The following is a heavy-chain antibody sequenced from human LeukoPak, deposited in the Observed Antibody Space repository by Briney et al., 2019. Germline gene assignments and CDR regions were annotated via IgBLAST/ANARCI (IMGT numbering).Heavy chain of an antibody. J-gene: IGHJ4*02. CDR1: RDSLSGNTPA. CDR3: ARVRDYYNYYFDY. Sequence: EAPSLSSVKPRDSLSGNTPAWNWARLQPSSGLEWLVMKYYRSKCYTEYALCVKSLINISPYTSKNHVSLHLNSVAPEDTAVCYCARVRDYYNYYFDYWGQGTLVTVSS. V-gene: IGHV6-1*01. CDR2: KYYRSKCYT. D-gene: IGHD3-10*01.